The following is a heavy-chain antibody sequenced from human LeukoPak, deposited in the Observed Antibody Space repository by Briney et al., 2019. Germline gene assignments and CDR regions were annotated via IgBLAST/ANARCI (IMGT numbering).Heavy chain of an antibody. V-gene: IGHV4-59*01. CDR2: IYYSGST. Sequence: PETLPLTCTVSGGSISSYHWSWIRQPPGKGLEWIGHIYYSGSTNYNPSLKSRLTISIDTSKNQFSLRLSSVTAADTAVYYCARGAAGYSYGWGQGTLVTVSS. CDR1: GGSISSYH. J-gene: IGHJ4*02. CDR3: ARGAAGYSYG. D-gene: IGHD5-18*01.